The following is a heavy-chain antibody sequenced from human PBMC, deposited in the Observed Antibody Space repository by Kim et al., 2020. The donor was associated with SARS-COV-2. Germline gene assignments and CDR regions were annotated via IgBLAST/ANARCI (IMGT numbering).Heavy chain of an antibody. D-gene: IGHD2-15*01. CDR2: AFYGGIVST. V-gene: IGHV4-39*02. CDR3: ATVDRRDTVILD. J-gene: IGHJ4*02. CDR1: GGSISNRNYY. Sequence: SETLSLTCSVSGGSISNRNYYWGWVRQTPGKGLEWIGSAFYGGIVSTNYSPSLKSRITISLDMSNNHFSLKLTSLTAADTAIYYCATVDRRDTVILDWGQGTLVTVSS.